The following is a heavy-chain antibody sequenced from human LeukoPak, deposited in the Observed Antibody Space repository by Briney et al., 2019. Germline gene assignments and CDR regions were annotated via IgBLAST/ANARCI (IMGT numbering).Heavy chain of an antibody. Sequence: ESGPALVKPTQTLTLTYTFSGFSLSTSGMCVSWIRQPPGKALEWVARIDWDDDKYYSTSLKTRLTISKDTSKNQVVLTMTNMDPVDTATYYCARSYYDSSGYSYYFDYWGQGTLVTVSS. V-gene: IGHV2-70*11. D-gene: IGHD3-22*01. CDR2: IDWDDDK. CDR3: ARSYYDSSGYSYYFDY. J-gene: IGHJ4*02. CDR1: GFSLSTSGMC.